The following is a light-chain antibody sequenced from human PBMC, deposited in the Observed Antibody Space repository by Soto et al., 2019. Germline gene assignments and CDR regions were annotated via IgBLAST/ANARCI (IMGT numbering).Light chain of an antibody. V-gene: IGKV3-15*01. J-gene: IGKJ1*01. CDR1: QSVSSN. CDR2: DAS. CDR3: QQYKKWPRT. Sequence: EIVMTQYPAILSLSPGERATLSCRASQSVSSNFAWYQQKPGQAPRLLIYDASTRATGIPARFSGSGSGTEFTLTISSLKYEDFAVYYCQQYKKWPRTFGHGTKVDIK.